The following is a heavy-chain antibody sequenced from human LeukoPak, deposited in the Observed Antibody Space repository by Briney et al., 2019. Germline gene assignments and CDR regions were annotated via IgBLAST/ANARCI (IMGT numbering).Heavy chain of an antibody. CDR3: ARARGAGTFDY. Sequence: ASVTVSCKASGYTFTSYYIHWVRQAPGQGLEWMGIINPSGGSTSYAQKFQGRVTMTRDTSTSTVYMELSSLRSEDTAVYYCARARGAGTFDYWGQGTLVTVSS. D-gene: IGHD6-13*01. V-gene: IGHV1-46*01. CDR2: INPSGGST. CDR1: GYTFTSYY. J-gene: IGHJ4*02.